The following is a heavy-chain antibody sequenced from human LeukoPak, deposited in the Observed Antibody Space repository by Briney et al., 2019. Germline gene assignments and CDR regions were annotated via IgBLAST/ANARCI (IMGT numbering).Heavy chain of an antibody. CDR1: GFTFSSYA. CDR2: ISGSGSST. J-gene: IGHJ4*02. Sequence: GGSLRLSCAASGFTFSSYAMSWVRQAPGKGLEWVSGISGSGSSTYHADSVKGRFTISRDNSKNTLYLQMNSLRVEDTAIYFCAKGNSGYLYYFDYWAREPWSPSPQ. V-gene: IGHV3-23*01. CDR3: AKGNSGYLYYFDY. D-gene: IGHD6-13*01.